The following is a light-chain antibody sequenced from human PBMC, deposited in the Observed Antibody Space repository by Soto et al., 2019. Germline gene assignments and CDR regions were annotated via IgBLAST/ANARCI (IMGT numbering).Light chain of an antibody. Sequence: QPVLTQSPSASASLGASVKLTCTLSSGHSSYAIAWHQQQPEKGPRYLMKLNSDGSHNKGVGIPDRSSGSSSGAERYLTIPGLQSADESDYYCQTWGSGTVLFAGGTKLTVL. CDR2: LNSDGSH. CDR1: SGHSSYA. CDR3: QTWGSGTVL. V-gene: IGLV4-69*01. J-gene: IGLJ2*01.